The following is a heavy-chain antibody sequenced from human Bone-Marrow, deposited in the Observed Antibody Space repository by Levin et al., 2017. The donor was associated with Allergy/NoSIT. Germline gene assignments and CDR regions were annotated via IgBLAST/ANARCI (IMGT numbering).Heavy chain of an antibody. V-gene: IGHV5-51*01. CDR3: ARRAAYYYYGMDV. Sequence: GGSLRLSCKGSGYSFTSYWIGWVRQMPGKGLEWMGIIYPGDSDTRYSPSFQGQVTISADKSISTAYLQWSSLKASDTAMYYCARRAAYYYYGMDVWGQGTTVTVSS. CDR2: IYPGDSDT. CDR1: GYSFTSYW. J-gene: IGHJ6*02. D-gene: IGHD6-13*01.